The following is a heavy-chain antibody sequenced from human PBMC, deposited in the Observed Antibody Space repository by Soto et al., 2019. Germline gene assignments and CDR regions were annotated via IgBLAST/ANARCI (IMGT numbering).Heavy chain of an antibody. D-gene: IGHD6-13*01. CDR2: IYYSGST. V-gene: IGHV4-39*01. Sequence: SALLSLICPATDGSISNRRHYWGWIRQPPGKGLEWIGSIYYSGSTYYNPSLKSRVTISVDTSKNQFSLKLSSVTAADTAVYYCARCPAGSSRPESWLAPWGPGTLVTVSP. CDR1: DGSISNRRHY. CDR3: ARCPAGSSRPESWLAP. J-gene: IGHJ5*02.